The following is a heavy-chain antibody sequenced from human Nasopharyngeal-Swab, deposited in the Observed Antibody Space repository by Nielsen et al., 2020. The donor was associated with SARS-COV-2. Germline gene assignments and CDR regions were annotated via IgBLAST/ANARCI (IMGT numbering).Heavy chain of an antibody. J-gene: IGHJ4*02. CDR3: AKAKVDSSDSLFDY. V-gene: IGHV3-73*01. Sequence: GESLKISCAASWFIFSGSSLHWVRQASGKGLEWVGRIRRRANSYATVYAASVKGRFTISRADSKNTAYLQMNSLKTEDTAVYYCAKAKVDSSDSLFDYGGQGNRVTVSS. D-gene: IGHD3-22*01. CDR2: IRRRANSYAT. CDR1: WFIFSGSS.